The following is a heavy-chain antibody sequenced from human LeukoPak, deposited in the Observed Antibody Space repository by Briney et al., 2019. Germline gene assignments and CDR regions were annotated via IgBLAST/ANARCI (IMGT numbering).Heavy chain of an antibody. Sequence: GASVTVSCKASGYTFTNYAMYWVRQAPGQRLEWMGWINAGNGNTKYSQKFQGRVTITSDTSANTVYMELSSLRSEDTAVYYCARGDFYYDSSDPWGQGTLVTVSS. CDR3: ARGDFYYDSSDP. J-gene: IGHJ5*02. CDR2: INAGNGNT. CDR1: GYTFTNYA. D-gene: IGHD3-22*01. V-gene: IGHV1-3*01.